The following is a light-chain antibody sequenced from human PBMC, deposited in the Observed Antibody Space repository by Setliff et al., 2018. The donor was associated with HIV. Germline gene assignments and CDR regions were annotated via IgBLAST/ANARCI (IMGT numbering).Light chain of an antibody. Sequence: ALTQPASVSGSPGQSITISCTGTSSDIGAYNYVSWYQQHPGKAPKVMIYDVRKRPSGVSNRFSGSKSGNTASLTISGLQAEDEAAYYCSSYVDINTLVFGTGTKVTVL. CDR3: SSYVDINTLV. V-gene: IGLV2-23*02. CDR1: SSDIGAYNY. J-gene: IGLJ1*01. CDR2: DVR.